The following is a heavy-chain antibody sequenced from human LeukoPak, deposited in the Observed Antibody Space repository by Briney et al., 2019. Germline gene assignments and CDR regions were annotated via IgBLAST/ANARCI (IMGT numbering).Heavy chain of an antibody. CDR1: GFTFSSYG. CDR3: ARGAFGVYAFDI. Sequence: RRSLRLSCAASGFTFSSYGMHWVRQAPGKGLVWVSRITPDGTSTTYADSVKGRFTISRDNAKNTLYVQMNSLRAEDTAVYYCARGAFGVYAFDIWGQGTMVTVSS. D-gene: IGHD3-3*01. V-gene: IGHV3-74*01. CDR2: ITPDGTST. J-gene: IGHJ3*02.